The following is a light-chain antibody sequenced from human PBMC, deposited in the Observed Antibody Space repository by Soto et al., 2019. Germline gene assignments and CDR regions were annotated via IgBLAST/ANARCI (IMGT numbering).Light chain of an antibody. CDR3: LQDYNYPYT. J-gene: IGKJ2*01. CDR2: GAS. Sequence: EIVMTQSPATLSVSPGERATLSCRASQSVSSNLAWYQQKPGQAPRLLIYGASTRATGIPARFSGSGSGTEFTLTISSLQSEDFATYYCLQDYNYPYTFGQGTNLEIK. V-gene: IGKV3-15*01. CDR1: QSVSSN.